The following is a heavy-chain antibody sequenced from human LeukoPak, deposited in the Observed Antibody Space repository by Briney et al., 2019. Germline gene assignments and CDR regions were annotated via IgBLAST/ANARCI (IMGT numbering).Heavy chain of an antibody. CDR3: ARGHIAVIGHPTWFDP. CDR2: INHSGST. V-gene: IGHV4-34*01. Sequence: SETLSLTCAVYGGSFSGYYWSWIRQPPGKGLEWIGEINHSGSTNYNPSLKSRVTISVDTSKNQFPLKLSSVTAADTAVYYCARGHIAVIGHPTWFDPWGQGTLVTVSS. CDR1: GGSFSGYY. J-gene: IGHJ5*02. D-gene: IGHD6-19*01.